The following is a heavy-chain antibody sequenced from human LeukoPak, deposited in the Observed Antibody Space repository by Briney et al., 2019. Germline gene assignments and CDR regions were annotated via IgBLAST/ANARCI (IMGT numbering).Heavy chain of an antibody. D-gene: IGHD3-10*01. Sequence: PSESLSLTCTVSGGSISSYYWSWIRQPPGKGLEWIGYIYYSGSTNYNPSLKSRVTISVDTSKNQFSLKLSSVTAADTAVYYCARDRVLWFGESLTDYYYYGMDVWGKGTTVTVSS. CDR3: ARDRVLWFGESLTDYYYYGMDV. V-gene: IGHV4-59*01. CDR1: GGSISSYY. J-gene: IGHJ6*04. CDR2: IYYSGST.